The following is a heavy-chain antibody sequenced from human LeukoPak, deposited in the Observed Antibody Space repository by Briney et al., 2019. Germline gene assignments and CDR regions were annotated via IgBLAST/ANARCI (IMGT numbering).Heavy chain of an antibody. CDR3: ARGGGVAGTGNFDY. Sequence: SETLSLTCAVYGGSFSGYYWSWIRQPPGKGLEWIGEINHSESTNYNPSLKSRVTISVDTSKNQFSLKLSSVTAADTAVYYCARGGGVAGTGNFDYWGQGTLVTVSS. CDR2: INHSEST. D-gene: IGHD6-19*01. V-gene: IGHV4-34*01. J-gene: IGHJ4*02. CDR1: GGSFSGYY.